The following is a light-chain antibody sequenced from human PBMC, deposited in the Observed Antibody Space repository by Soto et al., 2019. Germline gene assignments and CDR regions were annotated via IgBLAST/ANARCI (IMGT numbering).Light chain of an antibody. CDR1: QSVGSSH. J-gene: IGKJ5*01. CDR2: GAS. Sequence: EIVLTKSPGTLSLSPGERATLSCRASQSVGSSHLAWYQQKPGQAPRLLIYGASRRATGIPDRFSGSASGTDFTLTISRLEPEDFAVYFCQQYSDLPMTFGQGRRLEIK. V-gene: IGKV3-20*01. CDR3: QQYSDLPMT.